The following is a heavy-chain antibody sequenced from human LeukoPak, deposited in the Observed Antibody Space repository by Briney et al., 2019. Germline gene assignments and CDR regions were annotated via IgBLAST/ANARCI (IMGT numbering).Heavy chain of an antibody. CDR2: INHSGSA. CDR1: GGSFSGYY. Sequence: SETVSLTCTVSGGSFSGYYCTWIRQPPGKGLEWIGEINHSGSANYNPSLKSRVTISLDTSKNQFSLKLSSVTAADTAVYYCARGQGTVTTHWGQGTLVTVSS. V-gene: IGHV4-34*01. CDR3: ARGQGTVTTH. D-gene: IGHD4-17*01. J-gene: IGHJ4*02.